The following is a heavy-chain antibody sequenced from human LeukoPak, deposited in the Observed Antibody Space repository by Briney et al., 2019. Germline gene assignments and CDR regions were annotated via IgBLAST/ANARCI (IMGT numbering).Heavy chain of an antibody. Sequence: GGSLRLSCAASGFTFSSYWMSWVRQAPGKGLEWVANIKQDGSEKYYVDSVKGRFTISRDNAKNSLYLQMNSLRAEDTAVYYCARETELTPFFYSSSWYGPYYYYYMDVWGKGTTVTVSS. D-gene: IGHD6-13*01. CDR3: ARETELTPFFYSSSWYGPYYYYYMDV. V-gene: IGHV3-7*01. J-gene: IGHJ6*03. CDR2: IKQDGSEK. CDR1: GFTFSSYW.